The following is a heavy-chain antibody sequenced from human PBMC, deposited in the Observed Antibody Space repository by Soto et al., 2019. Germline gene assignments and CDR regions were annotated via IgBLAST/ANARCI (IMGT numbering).Heavy chain of an antibody. Sequence: QVQLVESGGGVVQPGRSLRLSCAASGFTFSSYGMHWVRQAPGKGLEWVAVISYDGSNKYYADSVKGRFTISRDNSKNTLYLKMNRMRDEDTVVYYCAKFDYSECYWGWGYFAYWGQGTLVTVSS. D-gene: IGHD1-26*01. CDR2: ISYDGSNK. CDR3: AKFDYSECYWGWGYFAY. J-gene: IGHJ4*02. V-gene: IGHV3-30*18. CDR1: GFTFSSYG.